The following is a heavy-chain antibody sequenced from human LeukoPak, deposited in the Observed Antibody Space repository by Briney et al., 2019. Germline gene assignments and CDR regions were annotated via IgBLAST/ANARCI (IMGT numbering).Heavy chain of an antibody. D-gene: IGHD6-19*01. V-gene: IGHV3-64*01. CDR2: ISSNGGST. Sequence: GGSLRLSSAASAFTFSSYAMHWVRQAPGKGLEYVSAISSNGGSTYYANSVKGRFTISRDNSKNTLYLQMGSLRAEDMAVYYCARDPGLDPHYYYYYMDVWGKGTTVTVSS. CDR3: ARDPGLDPHYYYYYMDV. J-gene: IGHJ6*03. CDR1: AFTFSSYA.